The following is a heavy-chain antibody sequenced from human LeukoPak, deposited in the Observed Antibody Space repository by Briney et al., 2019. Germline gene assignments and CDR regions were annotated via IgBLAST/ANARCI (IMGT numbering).Heavy chain of an antibody. J-gene: IGHJ5*02. D-gene: IGHD6-13*01. CDR3: ARDIGKGSSWANWFDP. CDR2: IKQDGSEK. V-gene: IGHV3-7*01. CDR1: GFTFSSYS. Sequence: GGSLRLSCAASGFTFSSYSMSWVRQAPGKGPEWVANIKQDGSEKYYVDSLKGRFTISRDNAKNSLYLQMNSLRAEDTAVYYCARDIGKGSSWANWFDPWGQGTLVTVSS.